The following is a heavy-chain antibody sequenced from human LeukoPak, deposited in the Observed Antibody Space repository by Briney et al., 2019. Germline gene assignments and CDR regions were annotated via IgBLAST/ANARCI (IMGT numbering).Heavy chain of an antibody. Sequence: KAGGSLRLSCAASEFSVGSNYMTWVRQPPGKGLEWIGYIYYSGSTDYNPSLKSRVTISVETSKNQFSLKLSSVTAADTAVYYCARVTGYMIEDYFDYWGQGTLVTVSS. D-gene: IGHD3-22*01. CDR3: ARVTGYMIEDYFDY. CDR2: IYYSGST. J-gene: IGHJ4*02. V-gene: IGHV4-59*02. CDR1: EFSVGSNY.